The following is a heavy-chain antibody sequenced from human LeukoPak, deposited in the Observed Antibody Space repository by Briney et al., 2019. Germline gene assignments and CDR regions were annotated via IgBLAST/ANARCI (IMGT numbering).Heavy chain of an antibody. CDR1: GGSISSTNW. J-gene: IGHJ4*02. Sequence: SETLSLTCSVSGGSISSTNWWTWVRQPPGGGLEWIGEVHLSGRTHYNPSLESRVTMSVDMSENHISLKLTSVTAADTAVYYCAREGGFYRPLDYSGQGTLVIVSS. CDR3: AREGGFYRPLDY. D-gene: IGHD2/OR15-2a*01. CDR2: VHLSGRT. V-gene: IGHV4-4*02.